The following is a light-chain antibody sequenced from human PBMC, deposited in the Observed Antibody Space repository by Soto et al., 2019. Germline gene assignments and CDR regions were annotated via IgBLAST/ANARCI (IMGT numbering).Light chain of an antibody. CDR2: RNN. J-gene: IGLJ1*01. V-gene: IGLV1-47*01. CDR1: SSNIGSNY. CDR3: AACDDSLSGPNYV. Sequence: QSALTQPPSASGTPGQRVTISCSGSSSNIGSNYVYWYQQLPGTAPKLLIYRNNQRPSGVPDRFSGSKSGTSASLAISGLRSEDEADYYCAACDDSLSGPNYVFGTGTKVTVL.